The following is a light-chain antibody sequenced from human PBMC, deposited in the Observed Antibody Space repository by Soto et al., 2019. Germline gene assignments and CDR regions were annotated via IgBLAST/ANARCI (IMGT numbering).Light chain of an antibody. CDR1: QSISSW. J-gene: IGKJ1*01. CDR3: LQDFSYPRT. V-gene: IGKV1-5*01. CDR2: GAS. Sequence: DIQMTQSASTLSASVGDRVTITCRASQSISSWLAWYQQKPGKAPKVLIVGASTLQSGVPSRFSGSGSGTDFTLTISSLQPEDSATYYCLQDFSYPRTFGQGTKVDI.